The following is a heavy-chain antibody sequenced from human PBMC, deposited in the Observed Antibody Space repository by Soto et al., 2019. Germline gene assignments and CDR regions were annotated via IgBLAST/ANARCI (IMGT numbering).Heavy chain of an antibody. CDR3: ARGHRDIVVVVAANAFDI. D-gene: IGHD2-15*01. J-gene: IGHJ3*02. V-gene: IGHV1-2*04. Sequence: ASVKVSCKASGYTSTGYYMHWVRQAPGQGLEWMGWINPNSGGTNYAQKFQGWVTMTRDTSISTAYMELSRLRSDDTAVYYCARGHRDIVVVVAANAFDIWGQGTMVTVSS. CDR2: INPNSGGT. CDR1: GYTSTGYY.